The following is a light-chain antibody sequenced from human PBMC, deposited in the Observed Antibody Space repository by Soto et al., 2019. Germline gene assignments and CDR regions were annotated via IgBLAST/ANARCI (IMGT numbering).Light chain of an antibody. Sequence: EIVLTQSPGTLSLSPGERATLSCRASQSVSSSYLAWYQQKPGQAPRLLIYAASIRATVIPDRFSGSGSGTDFTLTISRLEPEDFAVFYCQQYGNSPITFGQGTQVEIK. CDR3: QQYGNSPIT. V-gene: IGKV3-20*01. CDR1: QSVSSSY. J-gene: IGKJ5*01. CDR2: AAS.